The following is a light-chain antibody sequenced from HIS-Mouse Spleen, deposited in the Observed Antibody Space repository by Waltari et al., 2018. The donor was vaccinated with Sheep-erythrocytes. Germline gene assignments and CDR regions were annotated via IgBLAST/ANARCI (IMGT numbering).Light chain of an antibody. CDR1: QLGDKY. CDR3: QAWDSSTAWV. Sequence: SYELTQPPSVSVSPGQTASITCSGDQLGDKYACWYQPKPGQSPVLVIYQDSKRPSGIPERFSGSNSGNTATLTISGTQAMDEADYYCQAWDSSTAWVFGGGTKLTVL. J-gene: IGLJ3*02. V-gene: IGLV3-1*01. CDR2: QDS.